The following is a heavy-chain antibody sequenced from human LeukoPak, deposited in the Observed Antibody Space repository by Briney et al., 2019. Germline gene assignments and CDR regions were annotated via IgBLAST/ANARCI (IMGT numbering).Heavy chain of an antibody. V-gene: IGHV1-18*01. CDR1: GYTFTSYG. CDR2: ISAYNGNT. CDR3: ARVSSFFNSGSYSPDFDY. D-gene: IGHD1-26*01. J-gene: IGHJ4*02. Sequence: ASVKVSCKASGYTFTSYGISWVRQAPGQGLGWMGWISAYNGNTNYAQKLQGRVTMTTDTSTSTAYMELRSLRSDDTAVYYCARVSSFFNSGSYSPDFDYWGQGTLVTVSS.